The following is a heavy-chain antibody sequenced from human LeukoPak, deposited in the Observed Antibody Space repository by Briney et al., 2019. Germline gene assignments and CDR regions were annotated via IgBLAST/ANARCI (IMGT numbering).Heavy chain of an antibody. D-gene: IGHD2-15*01. CDR2: IIPIFGAA. CDR1: GGTFSSYA. V-gene: IGHV1-69*06. CDR3: ARVGCSGGSCYSGSYYYYYYMDV. Sequence: SVKVSCKASGGTFSSYAISWVRQAPGQGLEWMGGIIPIFGAANYAQKFQGRVTITADKSTSTAYMELSSLRSEDTAVYYCARVGCSGGSCYSGSYYYYYYMDVWGKGTTVTVSS. J-gene: IGHJ6*03.